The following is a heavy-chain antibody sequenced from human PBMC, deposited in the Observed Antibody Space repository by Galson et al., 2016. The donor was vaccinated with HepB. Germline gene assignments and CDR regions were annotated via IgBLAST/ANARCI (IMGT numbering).Heavy chain of an antibody. V-gene: IGHV4-39*01. CDR3: ATGIVVAGKYYYYYMDV. CDR1: GGSISSDYY. CDR2: IYSSEGT. D-gene: IGHD6-19*01. Sequence: SETLSLTCIVSGGSISSDYYWGWIRQPPGRGLEWIGSIYSSEGTYYNPSLKSRVTISVDTSKNQFSLRLNSVTAADTGVYYCATGIVVAGKYYYYYMDVWGKGPTVTGSS. J-gene: IGHJ6*03.